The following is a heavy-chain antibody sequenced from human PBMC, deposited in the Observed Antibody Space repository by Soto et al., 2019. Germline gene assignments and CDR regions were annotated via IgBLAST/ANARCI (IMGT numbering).Heavy chain of an antibody. CDR2: ISHDGSKT. Sequence: SGGALRLSFAAPGFTFSSYCIHWGRPAPGKGLEWVAVISHDGSKTNYADSVKGRFTISRDNSKNTLYLQMNSLRAEDTAVYYCAKDRAEQWQVGAFDIWGQGTMVTVSS. CDR3: AKDRAEQWQVGAFDI. J-gene: IGHJ3*02. V-gene: IGHV3-30*18. D-gene: IGHD6-19*01. CDR1: GFTFSSYC.